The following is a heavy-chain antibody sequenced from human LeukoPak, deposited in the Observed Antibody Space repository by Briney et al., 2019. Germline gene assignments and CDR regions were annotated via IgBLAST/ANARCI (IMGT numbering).Heavy chain of an antibody. J-gene: IGHJ4*02. V-gene: IGHV1-18*04. Sequence: GASVKVFCKASGYTFTGYYMHWVRQAPGQGLEWMGWISPYNGNTNYAQNLQGRVTMTADTSTSTAYMELRSLTSDDTAMYYCARSDRIAATGPTSFDYWGQGTLVTVSS. D-gene: IGHD6-13*01. CDR2: ISPYNGNT. CDR3: ARSDRIAATGPTSFDY. CDR1: GYTFTGYY.